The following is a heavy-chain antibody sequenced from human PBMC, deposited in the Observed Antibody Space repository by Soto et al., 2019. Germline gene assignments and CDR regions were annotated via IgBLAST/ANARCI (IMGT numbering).Heavy chain of an antibody. CDR2: IDPSDSYT. Sequence: GESLKISCKGSGYSFTSYWISWVRQMPGKGLEWMGRIDPSDSYTNYSPSFQGHVTISADKSISTAYLQWSSLKASDTAMYYCARGLYCSSTSCYSPAFDIWGQGTMVTVSS. D-gene: IGHD2-2*01. CDR3: ARGLYCSSTSCYSPAFDI. CDR1: GYSFTSYW. J-gene: IGHJ3*02. V-gene: IGHV5-10-1*01.